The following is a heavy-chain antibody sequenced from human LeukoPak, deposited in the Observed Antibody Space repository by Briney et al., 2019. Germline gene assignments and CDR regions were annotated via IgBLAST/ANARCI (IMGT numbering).Heavy chain of an antibody. J-gene: IGHJ4*02. V-gene: IGHV3-43*01. CDR3: VKDLSYESSGSVFDY. CDR1: GFPFDDYT. CDR2: INWHGTT. D-gene: IGHD3-22*01. Sequence: GGSLRLSCAASGFPFDDYTILWVRQAPGKTLEWVSFINWHGTTYYADSVKGRFTTSRDNSKNSLYLQMDTLRTEDTAFYYCVKDLSYESSGSVFDYWGQGTLVTVSS.